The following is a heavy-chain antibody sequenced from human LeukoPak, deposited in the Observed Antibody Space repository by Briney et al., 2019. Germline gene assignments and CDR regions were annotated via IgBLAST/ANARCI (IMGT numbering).Heavy chain of an antibody. CDR3: ARVRYYFDY. Sequence: PSETLSLTCTVSGGSISSYYWSWIRQPPGKGLEWIGYIYYSGSTNYNPSLKSRVTISVDTSKNQSSLKLSSVTAADTAVYYCARVRYYFDYWGQGTLVTVSS. CDR2: IYYSGST. D-gene: IGHD3-16*01. CDR1: GGSISSYY. V-gene: IGHV4-59*01. J-gene: IGHJ4*02.